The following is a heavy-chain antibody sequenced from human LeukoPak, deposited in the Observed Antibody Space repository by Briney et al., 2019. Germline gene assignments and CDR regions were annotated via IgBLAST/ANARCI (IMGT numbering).Heavy chain of an antibody. Sequence: GGSLRLSCAASGFTFSSYWMRWVRQAPGKGLVWISRINSDGSSTNYADSVKGRFTISRDNAKNTLYLQMNSLRAEDTAVYYCARMWLRNDAIDIWGQGKMVTPSS. CDR3: ARMWLRNDAIDI. D-gene: IGHD2-21*01. V-gene: IGHV3-74*01. J-gene: IGHJ3*02. CDR2: INSDGSST. CDR1: GFTFSSYW.